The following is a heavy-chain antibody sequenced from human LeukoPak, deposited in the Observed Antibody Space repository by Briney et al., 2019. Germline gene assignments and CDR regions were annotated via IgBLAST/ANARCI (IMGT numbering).Heavy chain of an antibody. CDR2: IIPIFGTA. V-gene: IGHV1-69*05. Sequence: ASVKVSCKASGGTLSRYAISGVRQAPGQGLEWMGRIIPIFGTANYAQKFQGRVTNTTDESTSTAYMELSSLRSEDTAVYYCARVPYCSGGSCYSEDYYYYMDVWGKGTTVTVSS. CDR1: GGTLSRYA. CDR3: ARVPYCSGGSCYSEDYYYYMDV. D-gene: IGHD2-15*01. J-gene: IGHJ6*03.